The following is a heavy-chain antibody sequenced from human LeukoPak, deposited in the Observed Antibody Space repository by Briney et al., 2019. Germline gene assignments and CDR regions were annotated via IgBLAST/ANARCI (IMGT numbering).Heavy chain of an antibody. V-gene: IGHV4-34*01. CDR2: IHHSGST. J-gene: IGHJ4*02. D-gene: IGHD6-19*01. CDR3: AREPGIAVGAPFDY. Sequence: PSGLLSLTCAVYGVAFSGYYWSWIRQPPRKGLQWIGGIHHSGSTNYNPSLKSRVTISVDTSKNQCSLKLSSVTAADTAVYYCAREPGIAVGAPFDYWGQGTLVTVSA. CDR1: GVAFSGYY.